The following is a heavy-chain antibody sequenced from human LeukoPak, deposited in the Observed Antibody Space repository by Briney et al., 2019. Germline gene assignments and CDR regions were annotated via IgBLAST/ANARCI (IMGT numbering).Heavy chain of an antibody. J-gene: IGHJ4*02. CDR1: GFTFSSYA. CDR3: AKDTRPPPTPTGRFDY. Sequence: GGSLRLSCAASGFTFSSYAMSWVRQAPGKGLEWVSGISGSGATTYYADSVKGRFTISRDNSKNTLYLQMNSLRAEDTAVYYCAKDTRPPPTPTGRFDYWGQGTLVTVSS. D-gene: IGHD1-14*01. V-gene: IGHV3-23*01. CDR2: ISGSGATT.